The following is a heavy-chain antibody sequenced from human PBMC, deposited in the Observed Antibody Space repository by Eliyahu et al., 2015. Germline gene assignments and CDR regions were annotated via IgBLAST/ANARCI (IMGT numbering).Heavy chain of an antibody. CDR1: GXSFXXYY. Sequence: QVQLQQWGAGLLKPSXTLSLTCAVYGXSFXXYYWXWXRQPPGKGLEWIGEINHSGSTKYNPPLKSRVTISVDTSKNQFSLKLSSVTAADTAVYYCARGVGDYVWGSYPTYYFDYWGQGTLVTVSS. V-gene: IGHV4-34*01. CDR2: INHSGST. CDR3: ARGVGDYVWGSYPTYYFDY. D-gene: IGHD3-16*02. J-gene: IGHJ4*02.